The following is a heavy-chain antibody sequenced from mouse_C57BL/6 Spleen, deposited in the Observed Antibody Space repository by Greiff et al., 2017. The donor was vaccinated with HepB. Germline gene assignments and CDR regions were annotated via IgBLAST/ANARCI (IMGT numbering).Heavy chain of an antibody. Sequence: EVKLMESGGGLVKPGGSLKLSCAASGFTFSSYAMSWVRQTPEKRLEWVATISDGGSYTYYPDNVKGRFTISRDNAKNNLYLQMSHLKSEDTAMYYCARRGLYGSSPYAMDYWGQGTSVTVSS. J-gene: IGHJ4*01. D-gene: IGHD1-1*01. CDR3: ARRGLYGSSPYAMDY. CDR1: GFTFSSYA. CDR2: ISDGGSYT. V-gene: IGHV5-4*03.